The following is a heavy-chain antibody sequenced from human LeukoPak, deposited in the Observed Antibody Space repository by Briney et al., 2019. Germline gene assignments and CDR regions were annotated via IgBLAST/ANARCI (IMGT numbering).Heavy chain of an antibody. D-gene: IGHD5-18*01. CDR2: MNPNSGNT. CDR1: GYTFTSYD. V-gene: IGHV1-8*01. CDR3: ARDGMPSVTRGYSYGPSGWFDP. Sequence: ASVKVSCKASGYTFTSYDINWVRQATGQGLEWMGWMNPNSGNTGYAQKFQGRVTMTRDTSISTAYMELSRLRSDDTAVYYCARDGMPSVTRGYSYGPSGWFDPWGQGTLVTVSS. J-gene: IGHJ5*02.